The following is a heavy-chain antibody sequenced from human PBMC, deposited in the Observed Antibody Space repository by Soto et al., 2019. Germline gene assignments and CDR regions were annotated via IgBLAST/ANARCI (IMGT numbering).Heavy chain of an antibody. D-gene: IGHD2-2*02. CDR1: GFSFSEYS. CDR2: IAGDASQI. V-gene: IGHV3-30*04. J-gene: IGHJ4*02. Sequence: GGSLRLSCVASGFSFSEYSMTWVRQAPGKGLEWVALIAGDASQIYYAASVKGRFTISRDNSKNTLYLQMDSLRAEDTSLYLCATDIHATWLLNSWGQGTLVTVSS. CDR3: ATDIHATWLLNS.